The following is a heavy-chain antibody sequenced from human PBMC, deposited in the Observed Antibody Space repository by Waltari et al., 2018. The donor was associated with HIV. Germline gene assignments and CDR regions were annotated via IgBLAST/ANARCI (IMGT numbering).Heavy chain of an antibody. CDR1: GGSISSSIYY. CDR2: IYYSGST. CDR3: ARDSKITIFGV. J-gene: IGHJ4*02. D-gene: IGHD3-3*01. V-gene: IGHV4-39*07. Sequence: QLQLQESGPGLVKPSETLSLTCPVSGGSISSSIYYWGWIRQPPGKGLEWIGSIYYSGSTYYNPSLKSRVTISVDTSKNQFSLKLSSVTAADTAVYYCARDSKITIFGVWGQGTLVTVST.